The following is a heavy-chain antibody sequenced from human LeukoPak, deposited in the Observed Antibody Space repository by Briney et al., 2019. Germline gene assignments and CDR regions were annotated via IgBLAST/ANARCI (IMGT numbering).Heavy chain of an antibody. CDR3: ASILRYFDWLRNDAFDI. Sequence: ASVKVSCKASGYTFTGYYMHWVRQAPGQGLEWMGWINPNSGGTNYAQKFQGRVTMTRDTSISTAYMELSRLRSDDTAVYYCASILRYFDWLRNDAFDIWGQGTMVTVSS. D-gene: IGHD3-9*01. CDR1: GYTFTGYY. CDR2: INPNSGGT. J-gene: IGHJ3*02. V-gene: IGHV1-2*02.